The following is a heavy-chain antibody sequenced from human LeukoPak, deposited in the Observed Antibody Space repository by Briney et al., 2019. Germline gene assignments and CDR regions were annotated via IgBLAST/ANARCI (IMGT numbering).Heavy chain of an antibody. CDR3: ARDFLSGSRDAFDI. D-gene: IGHD1-26*01. CDR2: ISSSGSTI. J-gene: IGHJ3*02. V-gene: IGHV3-48*04. CDR1: GFTFNSYG. Sequence: GGSLRLSCGASGFTFNSYGMHWVRQAPGKGLEWVSYISSSGSTIYYADSVKGRFTISRDNAKSSLYLQMNSLRAEDTAVYYCARDFLSGSRDAFDIWGQGTMVTVSS.